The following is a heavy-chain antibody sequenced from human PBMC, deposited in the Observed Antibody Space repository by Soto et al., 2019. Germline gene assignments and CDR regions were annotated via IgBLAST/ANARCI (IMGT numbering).Heavy chain of an antibody. CDR1: GFTFGDYA. Sequence: SLRLSCTASGFTFGDYAMSWFRQAPGKGLEWVGFIRSKAYGGTTEYAASVKGRFTISRDDSKSIAYLQMNSLKTEDTAVYYCTREGPIVVVPADNNWFDPWGQGTLVTVSS. J-gene: IGHJ5*02. V-gene: IGHV3-49*03. D-gene: IGHD2-2*01. CDR2: IRSKAYGGTT. CDR3: TREGPIVVVPADNNWFDP.